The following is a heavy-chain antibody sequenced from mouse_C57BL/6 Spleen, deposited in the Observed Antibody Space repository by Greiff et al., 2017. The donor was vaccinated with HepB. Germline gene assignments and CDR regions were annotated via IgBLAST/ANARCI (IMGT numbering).Heavy chain of an antibody. CDR2: INPNNGGT. V-gene: IGHV1-26*01. J-gene: IGHJ4*01. CDR1: GYTFTDYY. CDR3: ARYFLYYSNHYYAMDY. D-gene: IGHD2-5*01. Sequence: EVQLQQSGPELVKPGASVKISCKASGYTFTDYYMNWVKQSHGKSLEWIGDINPNNGGTSYNQKFKGKATLTVDKSSSTAYMGLRSLTSEGSAVYYCARYFLYYSNHYYAMDYWGQGTSVTVSS.